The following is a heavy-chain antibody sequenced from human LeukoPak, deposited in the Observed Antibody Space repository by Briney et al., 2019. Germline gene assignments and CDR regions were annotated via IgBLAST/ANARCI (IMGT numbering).Heavy chain of an antibody. J-gene: IGHJ4*02. D-gene: IGHD3-16*02. CDR3: ASPFGGVIADY. V-gene: IGHV3-21*01. CDR2: ISSSSSYI. Sequence: GGSLRLSCAAPGFTFSSYSMNWVRQPPGKGLEWVSSISSSSSYIYYADSVKGRFTVSRDNAKNSLYLQMNSLRAEDTAVYYCASPFGGVIADYWGQGTLVTVSS. CDR1: GFTFSSYS.